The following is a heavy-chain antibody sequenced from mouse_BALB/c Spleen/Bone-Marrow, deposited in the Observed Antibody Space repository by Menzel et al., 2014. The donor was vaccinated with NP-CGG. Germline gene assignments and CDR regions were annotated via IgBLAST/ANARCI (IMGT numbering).Heavy chain of an antibody. CDR3: ARGGVRRGNYFDY. J-gene: IGHJ2*01. V-gene: IGHV2-9*02. CDR1: GFSLTSYG. D-gene: IGHD2-14*01. CDR2: IWAGGST. Sequence: VHLVESGPGLVAPSQSLPITCTVSGFSLTSYGVHWVRQPPGKGLEWLGVIWAGGSTNYNSALMSRLSISKDNSKSQVFLKMNSLQTDDTAMYYCARGGVRRGNYFDYWGQGTTLTVSS.